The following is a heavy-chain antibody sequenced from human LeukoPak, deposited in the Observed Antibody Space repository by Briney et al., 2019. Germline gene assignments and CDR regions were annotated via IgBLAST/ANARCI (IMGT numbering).Heavy chain of an antibody. CDR1: GFTFSSYS. CDR2: ITGSSRAI. J-gene: IGHJ4*02. V-gene: IGHV3-48*01. CDR3: ARHLVWGGSSSSLGY. D-gene: IGHD6-6*01. Sequence: GGSLRLSCAASGFTFSSYSMNWVRQAPGKGLEWVSFITGSSRAIYYADSVKGRFIISRDNAKNSVYMQLNSLRAEDTAIYYCARHLVWGGSSSSLGYWGQGTLVTVSS.